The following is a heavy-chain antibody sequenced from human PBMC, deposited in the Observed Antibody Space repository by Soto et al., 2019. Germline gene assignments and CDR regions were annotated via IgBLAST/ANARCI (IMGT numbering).Heavy chain of an antibody. CDR2: IYGKSRGI. J-gene: IGHJ4*02. CDR3: AKDAVYNDGLWLMDH. Sequence: GSQRLSCTAPELPHSSFAMMWVRQAPGTGLECVPGIYGKSRGIEYADSVKGRFTSCRDKSKNTVYLQMPDLRADDTAVYYCAKDAVYNDGLWLMDHWGQGTQVTVS. D-gene: IGHD2-21*01. V-gene: IGHV3-23*05. CDR1: ELPHSSFA.